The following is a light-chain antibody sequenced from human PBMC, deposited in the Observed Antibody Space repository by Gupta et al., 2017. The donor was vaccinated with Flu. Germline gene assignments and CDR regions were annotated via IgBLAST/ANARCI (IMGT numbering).Light chain of an antibody. CDR2: VNN. J-gene: IGLJ2*01. CDR3: YYAASRPGGSSV. V-gene: IGLV1-40*01. CDR1: SSNIGAGYD. Sequence: QSLLTQPPSVSGAPVQRVTISCTGSSSNIGAGYDVHWYQQLPGTAPNLRLAVNNNRTSAAHDPFSVSTSGTYTSPALNIFEPEDGAEDDYYYAASRPGGSSVFGGGTKLTVI.